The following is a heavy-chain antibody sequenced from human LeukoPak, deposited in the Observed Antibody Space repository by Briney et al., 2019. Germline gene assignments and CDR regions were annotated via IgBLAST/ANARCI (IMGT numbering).Heavy chain of an antibody. V-gene: IGHV3-74*01. CDR3: VRSYYSSPEY. J-gene: IGHJ4*02. D-gene: IGHD6-13*01. CDR2: INTDGSTT. Sequence: GGSLRLSCAASGFTFSSYWMHWVRQAPGKGLVWVSRINTDGSTTSYADSVKGRFTISRDNAKNTLYLQMNSLRAEDTAVYYCVRSYYSSPEYWGQGTLVTVSS. CDR1: GFTFSSYW.